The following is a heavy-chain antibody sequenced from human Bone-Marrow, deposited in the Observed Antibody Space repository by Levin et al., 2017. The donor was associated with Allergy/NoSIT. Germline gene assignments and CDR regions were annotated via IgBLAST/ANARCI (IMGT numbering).Heavy chain of an antibody. D-gene: IGHD3-9*01. CDR1: GFTFSDYY. J-gene: IGHJ4*02. Sequence: GGSLRLSCAASGFTFSDYYMSWIRQAPGQGLEWLSSISGSSSYTNNADSVKGRFTISRDNTKNSPYLQMNSLIAEDTAVYYCARIKWRLTGYYIDYWGQGTLVTVSS. CDR2: ISGSSSYT. CDR3: ARIKWRLTGYYIDY. V-gene: IGHV3-11*03.